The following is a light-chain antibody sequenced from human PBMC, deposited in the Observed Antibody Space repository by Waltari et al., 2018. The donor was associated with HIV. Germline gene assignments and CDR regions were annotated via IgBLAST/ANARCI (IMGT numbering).Light chain of an antibody. CDR1: QSVSSSY. CDR3: QQYGSSPWT. CDR2: GAS. V-gene: IGKV3-20*01. Sequence: EIVLTQSPGTLYLSPGERATHSCRASQSVSSSYLVWYQQKPGQAPRLLIYGASSRATGIPDRFSGSGSGTDFTLTISRLEPEDFAVYYCQQYGSSPWTFGQGTKVKIK. J-gene: IGKJ1*01.